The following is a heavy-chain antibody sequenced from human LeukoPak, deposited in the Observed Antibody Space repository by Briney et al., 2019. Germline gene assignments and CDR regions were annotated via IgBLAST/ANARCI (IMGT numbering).Heavy chain of an antibody. J-gene: IGHJ4*02. CDR2: IKQDGSEK. V-gene: IGHV3-7*03. D-gene: IGHD3-9*01. CDR3: AGGTGFIIKD. CDR1: GFTFSLYW. Sequence: GSLRLSCAASGFTFSLYWMNWVRRAPGKGLEWVANIKQDGSEKNYVDSVKGRFTISRDNAKNSLYLQMNNLGVEDTAMYYCAGGTGFIIKDWGQGTLVTVSS.